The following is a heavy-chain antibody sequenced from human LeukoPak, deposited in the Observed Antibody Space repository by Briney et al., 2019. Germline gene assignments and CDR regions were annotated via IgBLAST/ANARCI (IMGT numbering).Heavy chain of an antibody. J-gene: IGHJ4*02. Sequence: SETLSLTCTVSGGSISSYYWGWIRQPPGKGLEWIGSIYHSGSTYYNPSLKSRVTISVDTSKNQFSLKLSSVTAADTAVYYCARPAGWLPRYYFEYWGQGTLVTVSS. CDR1: GGSISSYY. CDR3: ARPAGWLPRYYFEY. D-gene: IGHD5-24*01. CDR2: IYHSGST. V-gene: IGHV4-39*01.